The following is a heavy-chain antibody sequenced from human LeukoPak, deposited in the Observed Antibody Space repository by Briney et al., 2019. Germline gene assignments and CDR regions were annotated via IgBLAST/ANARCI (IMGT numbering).Heavy chain of an antibody. J-gene: IGHJ4*02. Sequence: ASVKVSCKASGYTFTSYDINWLRQATGQGPEWMGWMNPNSGATGYAQKFQGRVTMTRSTSINTAYMELSSLRSEDTAVYYCARERDGNIFDYWGQGTLVTVSS. V-gene: IGHV1-8*01. CDR3: ARERDGNIFDY. CDR2: MNPNSGAT. D-gene: IGHD4-23*01. CDR1: GYTFTSYD.